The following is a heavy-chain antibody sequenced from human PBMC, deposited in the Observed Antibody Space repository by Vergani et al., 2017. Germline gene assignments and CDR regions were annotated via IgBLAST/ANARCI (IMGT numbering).Heavy chain of an antibody. Sequence: QVQLVQSGAEVKKPGSSVKVSCKASGGTFSSYAISWVRQAPGQGLEWMGRIIPIFVTANYAQKFQGRVTITADESTSTAYMELSSLRPEDTALYYCAIVTDYYDSSGYYLDYWGQGTLVTVSS. D-gene: IGHD3-22*01. CDR1: GGTFSSYA. J-gene: IGHJ4*02. CDR3: AIVTDYYDSSGYYLDY. CDR2: IIPIFVTA. V-gene: IGHV1-69*13.